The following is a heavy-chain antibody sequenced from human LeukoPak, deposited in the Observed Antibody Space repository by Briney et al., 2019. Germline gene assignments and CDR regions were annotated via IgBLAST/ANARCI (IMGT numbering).Heavy chain of an antibody. CDR1: GFTFTTYW. J-gene: IGHJ6*03. CDR2: IKQDGSEK. V-gene: IGHV3-7*01. CDR3: TRVEETATTAAIIRKYSYYYYYMDV. D-gene: IGHD4-11*01. Sequence: GGSLRLSCAASGFTFTTYWLGWVRQPPGKGLEWVANIKQDGSEKHYVDSVKGRFTISRDNAKNSLYLQMSSLRAEDTAVYYCTRVEETATTAAIIRKYSYYYYYMDVWGKGNTVIVSS.